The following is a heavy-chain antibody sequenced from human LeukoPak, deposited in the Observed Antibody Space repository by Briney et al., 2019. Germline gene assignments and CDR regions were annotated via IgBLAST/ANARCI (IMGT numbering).Heavy chain of an antibody. V-gene: IGHV1-18*01. D-gene: IGHD1-7*01. CDR3: ARDPPVARSSGTAARGTYYYGMDV. CDR1: GYTFTSYG. J-gene: IGHJ6*02. Sequence: ASVKVSCKASGYTFTSYGISWVRQAPGQGLEWMGWISAYNGNTNYAQKLQGRVTVTTDTSTSTAYMELRSLRSDDTAVYYCARDPPVARSSGTAARGTYYYGMDVWGQGTTVTVSS. CDR2: ISAYNGNT.